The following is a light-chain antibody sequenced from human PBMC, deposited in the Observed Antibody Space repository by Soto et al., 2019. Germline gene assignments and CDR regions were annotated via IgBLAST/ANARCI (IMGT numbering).Light chain of an antibody. Sequence: ENVLTPSPSAPSLSPGERATLSCRASQSVSSNYLAWYQQKPGQAPRLLIYDASSRPTGIPDRFSGSGSGTDFTLTISRLEPEDFAVYYCQRYGNSPITFGQGTRLEIK. CDR2: DAS. CDR1: QSVSSNY. J-gene: IGKJ5*01. CDR3: QRYGNSPIT. V-gene: IGKV3-20*01.